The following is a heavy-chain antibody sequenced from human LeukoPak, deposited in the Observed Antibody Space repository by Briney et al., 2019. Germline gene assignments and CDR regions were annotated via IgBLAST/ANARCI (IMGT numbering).Heavy chain of an antibody. CDR3: ARDLPAAADFDC. Sequence: ASVKVSCKASGYSFTGYYIHWMRQAPGQGLEWMGWINPKNGGTNYARKFQGRVTMTRDTSISTAYMELSSLTSDDTAVYYCARDLPAAADFDCWGQGTLVTVSS. J-gene: IGHJ4*02. CDR1: GYSFTGYY. CDR2: INPKNGGT. V-gene: IGHV1-2*02. D-gene: IGHD6-13*01.